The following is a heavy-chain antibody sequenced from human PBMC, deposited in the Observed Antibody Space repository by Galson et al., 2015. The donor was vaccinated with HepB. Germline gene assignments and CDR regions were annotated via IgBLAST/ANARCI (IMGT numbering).Heavy chain of an antibody. CDR2: IIPIFGAA. CDR3: ATAAPDNSGYLGWNAFDI. V-gene: IGHV1-69*06. CDR1: GGTFSTYD. Sequence: SVKVSCKASGGTFSTYDVSWVRQAPGQGLEWMGGIIPIFGAANYAQRLHDRVTITADTSTSTVYMDLSSLRSEDTAVYYCATAAPDNSGYLGWNAFDIWGQGTMVTVSS. J-gene: IGHJ3*02. D-gene: IGHD3-22*01.